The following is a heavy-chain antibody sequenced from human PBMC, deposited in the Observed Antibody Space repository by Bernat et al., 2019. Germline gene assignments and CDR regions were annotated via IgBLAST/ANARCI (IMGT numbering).Heavy chain of an antibody. CDR1: GFTFSSYG. Sequence: QVQLVESGGGVVQPGRSLRLSCAASGFTFSSYGMHWVRQAPGKGLEWVAVISYDGSNKYYADSVKGRFTISRDNSKNTLYLQMNSLRAEDTAVYYCASSPPGEFIYYWGQGTLVTVSS. V-gene: IGHV3-30*03. CDR3: ASSPPGEFIYY. CDR2: ISYDGSNK. D-gene: IGHD3-10*01. J-gene: IGHJ4*02.